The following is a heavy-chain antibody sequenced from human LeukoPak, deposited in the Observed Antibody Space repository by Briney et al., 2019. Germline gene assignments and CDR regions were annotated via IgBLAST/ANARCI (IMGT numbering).Heavy chain of an antibody. CDR3: ARAKWGSGWYAAGY. J-gene: IGHJ4*02. CDR2: MSPKSGTT. Sequence: GASVTVSCKASGYTFTDYDINWVRQATGQGLEWMGGMSPKSGTTGYAQNIQGRATMTRNTSISTAYMEVSSPRSEDTAVYYCARAKWGSGWYAAGYWGQGTLVTVSS. D-gene: IGHD6-13*01. CDR1: GYTFTDYD. V-gene: IGHV1-8*01.